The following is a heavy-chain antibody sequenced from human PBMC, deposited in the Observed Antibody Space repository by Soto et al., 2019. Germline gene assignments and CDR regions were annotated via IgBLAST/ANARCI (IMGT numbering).Heavy chain of an antibody. CDR3: ARGFLTGYHY. J-gene: IGHJ4*02. CDR1: GGSINSYY. CDR2: IYYRGST. Sequence: SETLSLTCTVSGGSINSYYWNWIRQPPGKGLEWIGYIYYRGSTNYNPSLKSRVTISEDTSKNQFSLKLSSVTAADTAVYYCARGFLTGYHYWGQGILVTVSS. D-gene: IGHD3-9*01. V-gene: IGHV4-59*01.